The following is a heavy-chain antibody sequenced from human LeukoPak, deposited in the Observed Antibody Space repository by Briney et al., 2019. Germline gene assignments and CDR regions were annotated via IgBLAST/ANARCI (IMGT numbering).Heavy chain of an antibody. Sequence: SETLSLTCSVSGGSISSYYWGWIRQPPGRGLDYIGFIHFSGSTNYNPSLEGRVTISADTSTNQFSLKLNSVTAADTAVYYCARGFMIPLGGDFDSWGQGTLVTVSS. V-gene: IGHV4-59*01. CDR1: GGSISSYY. CDR2: IHFSGST. J-gene: IGHJ4*02. D-gene: IGHD3-16*01. CDR3: ARGFMIPLGGDFDS.